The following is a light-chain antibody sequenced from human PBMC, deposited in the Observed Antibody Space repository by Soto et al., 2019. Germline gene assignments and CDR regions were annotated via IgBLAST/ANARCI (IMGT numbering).Light chain of an antibody. J-gene: IGKJ2*01. CDR2: ETS. Sequence: EILLAHSPGTLSLSPGDRATLSCRASQTVSNIYLVWYQQRPGQAPRLLIYETSIRASGIPDRFSGSGSGTDFTLTISRLEPEDFAVYWCQQFGTSPYTFGQGTKVDIK. V-gene: IGKV3-20*01. CDR1: QTVSNIY. CDR3: QQFGTSPYT.